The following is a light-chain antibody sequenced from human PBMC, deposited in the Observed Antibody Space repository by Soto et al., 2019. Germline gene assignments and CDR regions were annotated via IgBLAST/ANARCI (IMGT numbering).Light chain of an antibody. J-gene: IGKJ2*01. V-gene: IGKV3-15*01. CDR1: QSVSSK. Sequence: EIVMTQSPATLSVSPGERATLSCRASQSVSSKLAWYQQKSGQAPRLLIYGASTRATGIPARFSGSGSGTEFTLTISGLQSEDFAVYYCQQYHDWPPLTFGQGTKVEIK. CDR2: GAS. CDR3: QQYHDWPPLT.